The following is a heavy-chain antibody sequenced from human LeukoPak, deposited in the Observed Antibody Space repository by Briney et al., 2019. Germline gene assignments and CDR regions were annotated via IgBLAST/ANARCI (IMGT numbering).Heavy chain of an antibody. D-gene: IGHD6-13*01. CDR3: ARGRDSSSWYYYYYYYGMDV. CDR2: ISAYNGNT. CDR1: GYTFTSYG. V-gene: IGHV1-18*01. Sequence: ASVKVSCKASGYTFTSYGISWVRQAPGQGLEWMGWISAYNGNTNYAQKLQGRVTMTTDTSTSTAYVELRSLRSDDTAVYYCARGRDSSSWYYYYYYYGMDVWGQGTTVTVSS. J-gene: IGHJ6*02.